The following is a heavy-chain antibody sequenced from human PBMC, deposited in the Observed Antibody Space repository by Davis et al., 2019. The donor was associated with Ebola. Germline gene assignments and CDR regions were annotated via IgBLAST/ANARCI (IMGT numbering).Heavy chain of an antibody. V-gene: IGHV1-3*01. CDR3: ARGLPPRDIVVVPAALTDFGY. Sequence: ASVKVSCKASGYTFTSYAMHWVRQAPGQRLEWMGWINAGNGNTKYSQKFQGRVTITRDTSASTAYMELSSLRSEDTAVYYCARGLPPRDIVVVPAALTDFGYWGQGTLVTVSS. D-gene: IGHD2-2*01. CDR2: INAGNGNT. CDR1: GYTFTSYA. J-gene: IGHJ4*02.